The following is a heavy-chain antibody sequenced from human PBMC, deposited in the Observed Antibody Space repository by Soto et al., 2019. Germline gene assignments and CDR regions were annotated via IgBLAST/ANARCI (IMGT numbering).Heavy chain of an antibody. D-gene: IGHD3-3*01. V-gene: IGHV1-69*06. J-gene: IGHJ5*02. CDR3: ARGGSLLRFLEWFSLDP. Sequence: SVKVSCKASGGTFSSCAINWVRQAPGQGLEWMGGIIPMFGTTNYAQKFQGRVTITADKSTSTAYMELKSLRSDDTAVYYCARGGSLLRFLEWFSLDPWGQGTLVTVSS. CDR1: GGTFSSCA. CDR2: IIPMFGTT.